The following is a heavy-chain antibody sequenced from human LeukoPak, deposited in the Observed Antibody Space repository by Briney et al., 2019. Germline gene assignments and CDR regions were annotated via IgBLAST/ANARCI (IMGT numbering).Heavy chain of an antibody. D-gene: IGHD3-10*01. Sequence: PGGSLRLSCAASGFTFSSYAMSWVRQAPGKGLEWVSYIGGGGTTIYYADSVEGRFTISRDNAKNSLYLQMNSLRVEDTAVYYCARERFHGSGAPRYDYWGQGTLVTVSS. CDR2: IGGGGTTI. J-gene: IGHJ4*02. CDR3: ARERFHGSGAPRYDY. CDR1: GFTFSSYA. V-gene: IGHV3-48*04.